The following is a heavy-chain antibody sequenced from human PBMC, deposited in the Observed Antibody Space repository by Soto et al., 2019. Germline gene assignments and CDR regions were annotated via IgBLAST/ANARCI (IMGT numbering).Heavy chain of an antibody. Sequence: EVQLVESGGGLIQPGGSLRLSCAASGFTVSSNYMSWVRQAPGKGLEWVSVIYSGGSTYYADSVKGRFTISRDNSKNTLYLQMNSLRAEDTAVYYCARDDLPGYSSNYYYYGMDVWGQGTTVTVSS. J-gene: IGHJ6*02. V-gene: IGHV3-53*01. CDR2: IYSGGST. CDR3: ARDDLPGYSSNYYYYGMDV. CDR1: GFTVSSNY. D-gene: IGHD5-18*01.